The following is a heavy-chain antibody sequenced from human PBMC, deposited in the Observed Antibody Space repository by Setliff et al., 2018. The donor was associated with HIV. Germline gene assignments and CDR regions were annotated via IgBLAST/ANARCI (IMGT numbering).Heavy chain of an antibody. Sequence: GASVKVSCKISGYTLTEVSMHWVRQAPGQGLEWMGWISTYNGNTHYAQKLPGRVTMTPDTSTSTAYMELRSLRSDDTAVYYCARAYDVLTGYFDYWGQGTLVTVSS. CDR1: GYTLTEVS. CDR3: ARAYDVLTGYFDY. V-gene: IGHV1-18*01. CDR2: ISTYNGNT. D-gene: IGHD3-9*01. J-gene: IGHJ4*02.